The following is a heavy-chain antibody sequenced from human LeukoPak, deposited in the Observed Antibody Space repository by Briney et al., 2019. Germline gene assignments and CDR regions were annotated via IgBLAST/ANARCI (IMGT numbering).Heavy chain of an antibody. V-gene: IGHV3-43D*03. Sequence: HPGGSLRLSCAASGFTFDDYAMHWVRQAPGKGLQWISSINWVGDTSSYADSVKGRFTVSRDNTKGSLYLQMHSLRSEDTALYYCAKDRQYGAYGGGDFFDSWGQGTLVIVSS. CDR2: INWVGDTS. J-gene: IGHJ4*02. CDR1: GFTFDDYA. CDR3: AKDRQYGAYGGGDFFDS. D-gene: IGHD4-17*01.